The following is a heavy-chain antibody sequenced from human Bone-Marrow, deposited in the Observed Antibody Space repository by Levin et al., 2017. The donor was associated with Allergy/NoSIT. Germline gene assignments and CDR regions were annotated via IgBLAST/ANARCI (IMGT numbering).Heavy chain of an antibody. D-gene: IGHD2-2*01. CDR2: ISYSGST. J-gene: IGHJ4*02. CDR1: GGSVSSGGHY. CDR3: TRDGERTSWYYFDS. Sequence: SETLSLTCTVSGGSVSSGGHYWSWIRQPPGTGLEWIGFISYSGSTKYNPSLKSRVTISIDKPKNQFSLKLSSTTAADTAVYYCTRDGERTSWYYFDSWGQGTLVTVSS. V-gene: IGHV4-61*08.